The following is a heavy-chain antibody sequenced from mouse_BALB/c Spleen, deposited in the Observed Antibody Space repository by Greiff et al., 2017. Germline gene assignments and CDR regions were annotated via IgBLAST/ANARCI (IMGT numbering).Heavy chain of an antibody. D-gene: IGHD3-3*01. J-gene: IGHJ4*01. Sequence: QVQLQQSGAELARPGASVKMSCKASGYTFTSYTMHWVKQRPGQGLEWIGYINPSSGYTKYNQKFKDKATLTADKSSSTAYMQLSSLTSEDSAVYYCARGGTWNAMDYWGQGTSVTVSS. CDR2: INPSSGYT. CDR3: ARGGTWNAMDY. CDR1: GYTFTSYT. V-gene: IGHV1-4*01.